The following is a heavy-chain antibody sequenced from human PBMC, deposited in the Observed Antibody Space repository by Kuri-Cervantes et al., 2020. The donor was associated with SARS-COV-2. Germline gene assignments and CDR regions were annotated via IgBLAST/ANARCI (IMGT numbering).Heavy chain of an antibody. Sequence: SETLSLTCTVSGGSISGYFWSWIRQPPGKGLEWIGYIYNSGSTNYNPSLKSRVTVSVDTSKNQFSLKLSSVTAADTAVYYCARATYYYDSSGWFDPWGQGSLVTVSS. CDR3: ARATYYYDSSGWFDP. V-gene: IGHV4-59*12. J-gene: IGHJ5*02. CDR1: GGSISGYF. D-gene: IGHD3-22*01. CDR2: IYNSGST.